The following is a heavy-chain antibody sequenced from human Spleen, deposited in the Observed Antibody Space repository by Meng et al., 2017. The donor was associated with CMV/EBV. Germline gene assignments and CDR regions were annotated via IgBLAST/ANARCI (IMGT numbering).Heavy chain of an antibody. V-gene: IGHV4-34*01. CDR3: ARAGYYYYGMDV. Sequence: ESLKISCAASGFTFSRYSMNWVRQAPGKGLEWIGEINHSGSTNYNPSLKSRVTISVDTSKNQFSLKLSSVTAADTAVYYCARAGYYYYGMDVWGQGTTVTVSS. CDR2: INHSGST. J-gene: IGHJ6*02. D-gene: IGHD3-10*01. CDR1: GFTFSRYS.